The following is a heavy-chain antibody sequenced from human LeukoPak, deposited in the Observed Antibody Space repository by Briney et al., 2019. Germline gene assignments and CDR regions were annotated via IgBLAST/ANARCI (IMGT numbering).Heavy chain of an antibody. D-gene: IGHD3-9*01. V-gene: IGHV3-7*01. CDR2: IKQDGSEK. CDR1: GFTFSSYW. J-gene: IGHJ6*02. Sequence: QTGGSLRLSCAASGFTFSSYWMSWVRQAPGQGLEWVANIKQDGSEKYYVDSVKGRFTISRDNAKNSLYLQMNSLRAEDTAVYYRARGAIRYFDWLSTNYYYYGMDVWGQGTTVTVSS. CDR3: ARGAIRYFDWLSTNYYYYGMDV.